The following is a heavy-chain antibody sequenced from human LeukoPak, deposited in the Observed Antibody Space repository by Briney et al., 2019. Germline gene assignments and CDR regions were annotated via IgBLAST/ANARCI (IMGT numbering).Heavy chain of an antibody. CDR1: GFTFSSYA. CDR2: ISYDGSNK. CDR3: ARDTNRDSPGGYFDY. V-gene: IGHV3-30-3*01. J-gene: IGHJ4*02. D-gene: IGHD5-24*01. Sequence: GGSLRLSCAASGFTFSSYAMHWVRQAPGKGLEWVAVISYDGSNKYYADSVKGRFTISRDNSKNTLYLQMNSLRAEDTAVYYCARDTNRDSPGGYFDYWGQETLVTVSS.